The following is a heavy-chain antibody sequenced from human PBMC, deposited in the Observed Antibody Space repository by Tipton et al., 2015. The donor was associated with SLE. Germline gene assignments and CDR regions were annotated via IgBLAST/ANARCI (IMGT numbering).Heavy chain of an antibody. CDR3: AGVKLGYYDSGGYWNEPNYYMDV. Sequence: SLRLSCAASGFTFSSYWMQWVRQAPGKGLVWLSRVNSDERTTNYADSVKGRFTVSRDNAHNTLYLQMTSLRAEDTAVYYCAGVKLGYYDSGGYWNEPNYYMDVWGKGTTVSVSS. J-gene: IGHJ6*03. D-gene: IGHD3-22*01. CDR2: VNSDERTT. CDR1: GFTFSSYW. V-gene: IGHV3-74*01.